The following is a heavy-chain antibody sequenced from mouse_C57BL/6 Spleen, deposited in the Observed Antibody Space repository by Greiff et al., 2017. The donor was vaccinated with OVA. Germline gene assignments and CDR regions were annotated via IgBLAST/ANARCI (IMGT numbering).Heavy chain of an antibody. V-gene: IGHV1-69*01. CDR3: ARYAYYRMDY. Sequence: QVQLQQPGAELVMPGASVKLSCTASGYTFTSYWMHWVQQRPGQGLEWIGEIDPSDSYTNYNQKFKGQSTMTVDKSSSPAYMQLSSLTSEDSAVYYGARYAYYRMDYWGQGTSVTVSS. CDR2: IDPSDSYT. D-gene: IGHD1-1*01. CDR1: GYTFTSYW. J-gene: IGHJ4*01.